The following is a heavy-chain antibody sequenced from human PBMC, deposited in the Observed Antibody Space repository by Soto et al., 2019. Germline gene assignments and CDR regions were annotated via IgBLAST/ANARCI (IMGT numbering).Heavy chain of an antibody. V-gene: IGHV1-3*01. D-gene: IGHD2-15*01. CDR2: INAGNGNT. Sequence: QVQLVQSGAEVKKPGASVKVSCKASGYTFTSYAMHWVRQAPGQRLEWMGWINAGNGNTKYSQKFQGRVTITRDTSASTAYMELSSLRSEDTAVYYCARAEGGGIGYCSGCSCYSWYYYMDVWGKGTTVTVSS. CDR1: GYTFTSYA. J-gene: IGHJ6*03. CDR3: ARAEGGGIGYCSGCSCYSWYYYMDV.